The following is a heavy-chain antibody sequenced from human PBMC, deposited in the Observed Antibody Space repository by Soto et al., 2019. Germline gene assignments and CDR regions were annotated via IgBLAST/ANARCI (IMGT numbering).Heavy chain of an antibody. CDR1: GFTFSSYA. D-gene: IGHD3-3*01. J-gene: IGHJ4*02. V-gene: IGHV3-23*01. CDR2: ISGSGGST. CDR3: AKATIFGVVITHYYFDY. Sequence: GGSLRLSCAASGFTFSSYAMSWVRQAPGKGLEWVSAISGSGGSTYYADSVKGRFTISRDNSKNTLYLQMNSLRAEDTAVYYCAKATIFGVVITHYYFDYWGQGTLVTVSS.